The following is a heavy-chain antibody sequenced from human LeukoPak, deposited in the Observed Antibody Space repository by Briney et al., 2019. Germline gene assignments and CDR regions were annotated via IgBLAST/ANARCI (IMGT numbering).Heavy chain of an antibody. CDR1: GGSFSGYY. CDR3: ARKRGAQSGYFDY. CDR2: INHSGST. J-gene: IGHJ4*02. D-gene: IGHD1-26*01. V-gene: IGHV4-34*01. Sequence: SETLSLTCAVYGGSFSGYYWSWIRQPPGKGLEWIGEINHSGSTNYNPSLKSRVTISVDTSKNQLSLKLSSVTAADTAVYYCARKRGAQSGYFDYWGQGTLVTVSS.